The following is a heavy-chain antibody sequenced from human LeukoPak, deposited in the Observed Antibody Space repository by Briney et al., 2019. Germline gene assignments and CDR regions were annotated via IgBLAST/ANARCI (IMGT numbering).Heavy chain of an antibody. CDR2: IDWDDDK. CDR1: GFSLSTSEMC. J-gene: IGHJ4*02. D-gene: IGHD1-26*01. Sequence: SGPALVKPTQTLTLACTFSGFSLSTSEMCVSWIRQPPGKALEWLARIDWDDDKYYSTSLKTRLTISRDTSRNQVVLTMTNMDPVDTATYYCARIRYSGSYFDYWGQGTLVTVSS. V-gene: IGHV2-70*11. CDR3: ARIRYSGSYFDY.